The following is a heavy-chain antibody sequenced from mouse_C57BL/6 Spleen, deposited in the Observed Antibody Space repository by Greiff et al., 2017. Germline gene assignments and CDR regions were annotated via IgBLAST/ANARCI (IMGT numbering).Heavy chain of an antibody. V-gene: IGHV1-50*01. CDR1: GYTFTSYW. J-gene: IGHJ2*01. Sequence: QVHVKQSGAELVKPGASVKLSCKASGYTFTSYWMQWVKQRPGQGLEWIGEIDPSDSYTNYNQKFKGKATLTVDTSSSTAYMQLSSLTSEDSAVYYCARWGTFDYFDYWGQGTTLTVSS. CDR2: IDPSDSYT. CDR3: ARWGTFDYFDY.